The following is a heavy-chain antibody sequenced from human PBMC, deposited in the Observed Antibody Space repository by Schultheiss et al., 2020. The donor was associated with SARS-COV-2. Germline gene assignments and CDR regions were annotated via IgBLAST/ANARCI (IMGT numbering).Heavy chain of an antibody. CDR2: IHDSGST. Sequence: SETLSLTCTVSGGSISSYCWNWIRQPPGKGLEWIGFIHDSGSTNYNPSLKSRVTISVDTSKNQLSLKLTSVTAADTAIYYCARQYTRGSGTSMDVWGQGTAVTVSS. D-gene: IGHD3-10*01. J-gene: IGHJ6*02. CDR3: ARQYTRGSGTSMDV. V-gene: IGHV4-59*08. CDR1: GGSISSYC.